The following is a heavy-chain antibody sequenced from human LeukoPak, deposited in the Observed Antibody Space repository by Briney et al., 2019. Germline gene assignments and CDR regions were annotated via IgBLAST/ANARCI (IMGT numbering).Heavy chain of an antibody. CDR3: ARALPRIAVAGTYFDY. V-gene: IGHV3-30-3*01. Sequence: GGSLRLFCAASGFTFSSYAMHWVRQAPGKGLEWVAVISYDGSNKYYADSVKGRFTISRDNSKNTLYLQMNSLRAEDTAVYYCARALPRIAVAGTYFDYWGQGTLVTVSS. D-gene: IGHD6-19*01. CDR2: ISYDGSNK. J-gene: IGHJ4*02. CDR1: GFTFSSYA.